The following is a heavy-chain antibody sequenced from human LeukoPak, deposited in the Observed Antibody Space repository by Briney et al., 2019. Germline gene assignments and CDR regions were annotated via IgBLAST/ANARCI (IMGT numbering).Heavy chain of an antibody. CDR1: GFTFSSYA. V-gene: IGHV3-30*18. CDR3: AKVPFGFSKTYGMDV. CDR2: ISYDGSNK. D-gene: IGHD3-3*02. J-gene: IGHJ6*02. Sequence: GGSLRLSCAASGFTFSSYAMSWVRQAPGKGLEWVAVISYDGSNKYYADSVKGRFTISRDNSKNTLYLQMNSLRAEDTAVYYCAKVPFGFSKTYGMDVWGQGTTVTVSS.